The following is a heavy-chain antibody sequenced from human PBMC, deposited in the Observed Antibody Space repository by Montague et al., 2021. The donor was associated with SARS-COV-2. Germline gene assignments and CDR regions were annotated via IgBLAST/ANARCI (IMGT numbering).Heavy chain of an antibody. V-gene: IGHV4-59*01. D-gene: IGHD5-12*01. Sequence: SETLSLTCTVSGGSISSYYWDWIRQSPGKGLEWIGHIYYSGSTKYNPSPKSRVTMSVDTSKSQMSLRLNSVTAADTAVYYCAGDRGRFWHFDLWGRGTLVTVSS. J-gene: IGHJ2*01. CDR1: GGSISSYY. CDR2: IYYSGST. CDR3: AGDRGRFWHFDL.